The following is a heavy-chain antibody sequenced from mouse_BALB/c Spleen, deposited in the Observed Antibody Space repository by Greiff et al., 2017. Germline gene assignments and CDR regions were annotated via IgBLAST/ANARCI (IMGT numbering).Heavy chain of an antibody. J-gene: IGHJ4*01. CDR3: ARGRTGTDAMDY. D-gene: IGHD4-1*01. CDR2: ILPGSGST. CDR1: GYTFSSYW. V-gene: IGHV1-9*01. Sequence: VQLQQSGAELMKPGASVKISCKATGYTFSSYWIEWVKQRPGHGLEWIGEILPGSGSTNYNEKFKGKATFTADTSSNTAYMQLSSLTSEDSAVYYCARGRTGTDAMDYWGQGTSGTVSS.